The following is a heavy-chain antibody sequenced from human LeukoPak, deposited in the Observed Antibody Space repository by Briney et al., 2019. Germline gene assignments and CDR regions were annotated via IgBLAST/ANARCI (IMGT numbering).Heavy chain of an antibody. V-gene: IGHV3-43*02. D-gene: IGHD4-23*01. CDR1: GFTFDRFA. Sequence: PGGSLRLSCAASGFTFDRFAMHWVRQAPGKGLEWVSLISGDGFTTYYVDSVKGRFTMSRDNSKNSLYLQMKSLRTEDTALYYCGGDHVYGGADYWGQGTLVTVSS. CDR2: ISGDGFTT. J-gene: IGHJ4*02. CDR3: GGDHVYGGADY.